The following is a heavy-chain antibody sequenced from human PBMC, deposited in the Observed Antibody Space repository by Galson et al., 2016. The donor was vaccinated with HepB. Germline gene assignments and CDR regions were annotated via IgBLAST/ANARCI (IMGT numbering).Heavy chain of an antibody. Sequence: SLRLSCAASGFTFSXXXMSXXXQSXXXGLXXVSXXXNSXXXTXXXDSXXGRFIISXDNSRNTLYLQXTSLSAADTALYYCANSYCTGTAXXRWHFRGQGTXVTVS. V-gene: IGHV3-23*01. D-gene: IGHD2-8*02. CDR3: ANSYCTGTAXXRWHF. CDR2: XXNSXXXT. J-gene: IGHJ4*02. CDR1: GFTFSXXX.